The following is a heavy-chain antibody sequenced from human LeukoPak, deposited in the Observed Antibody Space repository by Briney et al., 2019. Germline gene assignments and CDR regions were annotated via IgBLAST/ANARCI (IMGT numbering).Heavy chain of an antibody. V-gene: IGHV3-30-3*01. CDR3: ARATYDFRLD. CDR1: GFTFSSYA. Sequence: GRSLRLSCAASGFTFSSYAMHWVRQAPGKGLEWVAVISYDGSNKYYADSVKGRFTISRDNSKNTLYLRMNSLRAEDTAVYYCARATYDFRLDWGQGTLVTVSS. D-gene: IGHD3-3*01. J-gene: IGHJ4*02. CDR2: ISYDGSNK.